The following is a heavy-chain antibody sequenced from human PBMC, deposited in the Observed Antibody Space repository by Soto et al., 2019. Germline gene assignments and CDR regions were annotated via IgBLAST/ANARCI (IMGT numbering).Heavy chain of an antibody. CDR2: IYWDDDK. D-gene: IGHD5-18*01. Sequence: QITLKESGPTLVKPTQTLTLTCTFSGISLSTSGVGVGWIRQPPGKALEWLALIYWDDDKRYSPSLKSSLTITKDTSKNQVALTMTSMDPVDTSTYYCAHLTSARGYSYGKYYYGMDVWGRGTTVTVSS. V-gene: IGHV2-5*02. CDR3: AHLTSARGYSYGKYYYGMDV. J-gene: IGHJ6*02. CDR1: GISLSTSGVG.